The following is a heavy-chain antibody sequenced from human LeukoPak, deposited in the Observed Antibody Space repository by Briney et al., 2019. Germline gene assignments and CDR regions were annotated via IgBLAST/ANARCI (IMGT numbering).Heavy chain of an antibody. Sequence: GGSLRLSCAASGFTFDDYGMSWVRQAPGKGLEWVSGLNWNGGSTGYADSVKGRFTISRDNAKNSLYLQMSSLRAGDTAVYYCARSHYYGSGSNAFDIWGQGTMVTVSS. CDR1: GFTFDDYG. CDR2: LNWNGGST. V-gene: IGHV3-20*04. CDR3: ARSHYYGSGSNAFDI. J-gene: IGHJ3*02. D-gene: IGHD3-10*01.